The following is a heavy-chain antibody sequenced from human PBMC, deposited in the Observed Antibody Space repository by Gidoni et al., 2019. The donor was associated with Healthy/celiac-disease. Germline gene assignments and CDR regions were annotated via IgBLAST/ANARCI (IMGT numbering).Heavy chain of an antibody. J-gene: IGHJ4*02. D-gene: IGHD2-2*01. CDR2: ISGSCGST. CDR3: AKAETHFIVVVPAALFDY. V-gene: IGHV3-23*01. CDR1: GFTFRSSA. Sequence: EVQLLASGGGLVQSGGSLRLSCAASGFTFRSSAMSWVRQAPGKGLEWVSAISGSCGSTCYADSVKGRFTISRDNSKNTLYLQMNSLRAEDTAVYYCAKAETHFIVVVPAALFDYWGQGTLVTVSS.